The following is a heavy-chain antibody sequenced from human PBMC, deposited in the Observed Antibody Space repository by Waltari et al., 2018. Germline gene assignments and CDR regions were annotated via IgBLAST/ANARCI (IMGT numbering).Heavy chain of an antibody. CDR2: IYSSGFP. Sequence: QVQLQESGPGRVKPSETLSLTCTVSGASMDNYYWNWIRQPAGKGLEGIGRIYSSGFPNYNPSLESRVTMSVDTSKNQLSLEVRSVTAADTAVYYCARDLSEGWFGDQSPLGYWGQGTVVTVSA. D-gene: IGHD3-10*01. V-gene: IGHV4-4*07. CDR1: GASMDNYY. J-gene: IGHJ4*02. CDR3: ARDLSEGWFGDQSPLGY.